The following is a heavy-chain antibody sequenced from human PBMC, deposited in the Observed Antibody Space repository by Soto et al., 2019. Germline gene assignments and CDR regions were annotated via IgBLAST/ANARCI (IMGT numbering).Heavy chain of an antibody. CDR3: AKDRPRLTQQFQDVS. J-gene: IGHJ5*02. Sequence: QIQLVQSGAEVKPPGASVKVSCKASGYTFSHHGFSWVRQAPGQGLEWMGWISAFTGATDYAQNFQGRLTMTTDTSTSTAYMELRSLRSDDTAVYHCAKDRPRLTQQFQDVSWGQGTLVTVSS. CDR1: GYTFSHHG. D-gene: IGHD6-13*01. CDR2: ISAFTGAT. V-gene: IGHV1-18*01.